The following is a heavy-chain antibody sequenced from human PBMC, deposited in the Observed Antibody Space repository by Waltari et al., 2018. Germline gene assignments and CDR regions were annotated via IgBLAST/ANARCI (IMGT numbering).Heavy chain of an antibody. CDR2: IIPIFGTA. V-gene: IGHV1-69*05. J-gene: IGHJ6*02. D-gene: IGHD6-6*01. CDR3: ASFLEQLVPARLYGMDV. CDR1: GGTFSSYA. Sequence: QVQLVQSGAEVKKPGSSVKVSCKASGGTFSSYAISWVRQAPGQGLEWMGGIIPIFGTANYAQKFQGRVTITTDESTSTAYMGLSSLRSEDTAVYYCASFLEQLVPARLYGMDVWGQGTTVTVSS.